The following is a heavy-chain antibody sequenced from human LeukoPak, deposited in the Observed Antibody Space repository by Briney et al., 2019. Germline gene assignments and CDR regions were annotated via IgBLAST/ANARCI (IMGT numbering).Heavy chain of an antibody. J-gene: IGHJ6*03. D-gene: IGHD5-18*01. CDR1: GGSICSGDYY. Sequence: SSETLSLTCTVSGGSICSGDYYWSWIRQPPGKGLEWIGYIYYSGSTYYNPSLKSRVTISVDTSKNQFSLKLSSVTAADTAEYYCARDSADTAMALYYYYMDVWGKGTTVTVSS. V-gene: IGHV4-30-4*08. CDR2: IYYSGST. CDR3: ARDSADTAMALYYYYMDV.